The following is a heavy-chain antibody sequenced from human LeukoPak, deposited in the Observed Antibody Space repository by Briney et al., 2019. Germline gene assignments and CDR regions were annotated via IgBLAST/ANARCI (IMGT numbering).Heavy chain of an antibody. CDR2: IYYSGST. Sequence: SETLSLTCTVSGGSISSYYWGWIRQPPGKGLEWIGYIYYSGSTNYNPSLKSRVTISVDTSKNQFSLKLSSVTAADTAVYYCARLAFSSSSWFDPWGQGTLVTVSS. J-gene: IGHJ5*02. D-gene: IGHD6-6*01. CDR1: GGSISSYY. V-gene: IGHV4-59*01. CDR3: ARLAFSSSSWFDP.